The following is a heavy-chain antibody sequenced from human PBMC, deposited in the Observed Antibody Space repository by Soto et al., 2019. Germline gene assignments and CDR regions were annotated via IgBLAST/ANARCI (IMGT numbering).Heavy chain of an antibody. D-gene: IGHD5-12*01. CDR3: AKDSVEMATITVLGNAFDI. CDR2: LSYDGSNK. Sequence: ESGGGVVQPGRSLRLSCAASGFTFSSYGMHWVRQAPGKGLEWVAVLSYDGSNKYFADSVKGRFTISRDNSKNTPYLQMNSLRAEDTAVYYCAKDSVEMATITVLGNAFDIWGQGTMVTVSS. V-gene: IGHV3-30*18. J-gene: IGHJ3*02. CDR1: GFTFSSYG.